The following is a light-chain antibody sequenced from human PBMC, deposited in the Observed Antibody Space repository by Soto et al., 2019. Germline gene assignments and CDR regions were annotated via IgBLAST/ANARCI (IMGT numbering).Light chain of an antibody. V-gene: IGKV1-12*01. Sequence: DIQMTQSPSSVSASVGDRVTITCRASQGISSCLAWYQQKPGKAPKLLIYAASSLQSGVPSRFSGSGSGTDFTLNISSLQPEDFAPYYFQPANSFPLAFGPGTKVDIK. J-gene: IGKJ3*01. CDR3: QPANSFPLA. CDR2: AAS. CDR1: QGISSC.